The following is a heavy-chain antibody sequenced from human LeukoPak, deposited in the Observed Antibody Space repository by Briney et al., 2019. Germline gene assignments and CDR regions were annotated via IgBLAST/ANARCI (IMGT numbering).Heavy chain of an antibody. CDR2: INHSGST. J-gene: IGHJ4*02. D-gene: IGHD2-15*01. CDR3: ARGRPLLGYYCSGGSCYSVGFDY. Sequence: SETLPLTCAVYGGSFSGYYWSWIRQPPGKGLEWIGEINHSGSTNYNPSLKSRVTISVDTSKNQFSLKLSSVTAADTAVYYCARGRPLLGYYCSGGSCYSVGFDYWGQGTLVTVSS. V-gene: IGHV4-34*01. CDR1: GGSFSGYY.